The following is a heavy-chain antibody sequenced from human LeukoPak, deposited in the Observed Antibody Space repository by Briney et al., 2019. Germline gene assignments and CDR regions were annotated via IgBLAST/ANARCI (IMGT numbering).Heavy chain of an antibody. Sequence: GGSLRLSCAASGFTFCSYSMNWVRQAPGKGLEWVSYITSSSSTIYYADSVKGRFTISRDNVENSLHLQMNSLRAEDTAMYYCTRDPHALDYWGQGTLVTVSS. V-gene: IGHV3-48*01. J-gene: IGHJ4*02. CDR1: GFTFCSYS. CDR2: ITSSSSTI. CDR3: TRDPHALDY.